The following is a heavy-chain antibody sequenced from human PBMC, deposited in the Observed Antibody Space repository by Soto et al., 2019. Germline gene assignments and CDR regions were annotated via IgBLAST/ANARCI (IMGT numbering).Heavy chain of an antibody. Sequence: QMPLVQSGPEVKKPGTSVKVSCKASGFTFTSSAVQWVRQARGQRLEWIGWIVVGSGNTNYAQKFQERVTITRDMSTSTAYMELSSLRSEDTAVYYCAADRPDYYDSSGYLGYWGQGTLVTVSS. V-gene: IGHV1-58*01. CDR1: GFTFTSSA. CDR3: AADRPDYYDSSGYLGY. D-gene: IGHD3-22*01. J-gene: IGHJ4*02. CDR2: IVVGSGNT.